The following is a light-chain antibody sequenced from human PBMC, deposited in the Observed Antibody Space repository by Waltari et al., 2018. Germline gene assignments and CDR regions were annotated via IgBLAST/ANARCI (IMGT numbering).Light chain of an antibody. CDR2: YDS. J-gene: IGLJ2*01. Sequence: SYVVTQPPSVSVAPGKTARITCGGNNIGSKSVHWYQQKPGQAPVLVIYYDSNRPSGVAGLFAGSNSVKPATLTITRVEAGDEADYYCQVWLSSSDHPVFGGGTKLTVL. V-gene: IGLV3-21*04. CDR3: QVWLSSSDHPV. CDR1: NIGSKS.